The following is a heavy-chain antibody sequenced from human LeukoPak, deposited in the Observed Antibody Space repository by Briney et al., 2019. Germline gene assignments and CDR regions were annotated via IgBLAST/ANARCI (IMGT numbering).Heavy chain of an antibody. CDR2: ITGTGGST. Sequence: GGSLLLSCVASGLTFSNHAMTWVRQAPGKGLEWVSGITGTGGSTYHADSVKGRFTISRDNSKNTLYLQMNSLRAEDTAVYYCAKDQQLVLDYWGQGTLVTVSS. D-gene: IGHD6-6*01. CDR1: GLTFSNHA. CDR3: AKDQQLVLDY. V-gene: IGHV3-23*01. J-gene: IGHJ4*02.